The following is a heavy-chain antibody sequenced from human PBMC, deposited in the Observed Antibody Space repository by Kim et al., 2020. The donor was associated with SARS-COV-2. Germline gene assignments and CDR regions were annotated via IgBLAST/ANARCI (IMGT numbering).Heavy chain of an antibody. J-gene: IGHJ4*02. V-gene: IGHV4-39*01. CDR1: GGSISSSSYY. Sequence: SETLSLTCTVSGGSISSSSYYWGWIRQPPGKELEWIGSISYSGSTYYNPSLKSRVTLSVDTSKTQCSLKLSSLTAADTAVYYCARRRLGSGYRQFDYWGQRTLVTLSS. D-gene: IGHD3-3*01. CDR2: ISYSGST. CDR3: ARRRLGSGYRQFDY.